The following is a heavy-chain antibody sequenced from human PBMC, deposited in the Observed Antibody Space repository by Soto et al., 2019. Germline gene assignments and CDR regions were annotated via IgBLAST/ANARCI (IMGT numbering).Heavy chain of an antibody. D-gene: IGHD3-10*01. CDR1: GGTVSSYA. Sequence: QLHLVQSGAEVKKAGSAVEVSFKASGGTVSSYAITWVRQAPGKGLEWMGVFIPIFVSAHYAPKFQGRITITADESTSTAYMELSGLTSEDTAIYYCARDVSSDTTGFRGYDLWGQGTQVTLSS. J-gene: IGHJ4*02. CDR2: FIPIFVSA. CDR3: ARDVSSDTTGFRGYDL. V-gene: IGHV1-69*01.